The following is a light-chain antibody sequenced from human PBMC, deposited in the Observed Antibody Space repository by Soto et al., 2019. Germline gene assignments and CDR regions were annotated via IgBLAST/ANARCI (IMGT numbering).Light chain of an antibody. J-gene: IGLJ3*02. CDR1: SSNIGAGYD. CDR2: GHN. Sequence: QSVLTQPPSVSGAPGQRVTISCTGNSSNIGAGYDVHWYQQLPGTAPKLLISGHNNRPSGVPDRFSGSKSGTSASLGITGLQAEDEADYYCQSYDSSLSGSVFGGGTKLTV. V-gene: IGLV1-40*01. CDR3: QSYDSSLSGSV.